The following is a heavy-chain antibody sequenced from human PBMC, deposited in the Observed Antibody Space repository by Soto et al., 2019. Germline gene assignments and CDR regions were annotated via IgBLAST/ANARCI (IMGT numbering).Heavy chain of an antibody. CDR3: GRGGRDYDFLPGPQLSY. J-gene: IGHJ4*02. CDR1: GGSISSSSYY. Sequence: SETLSLTCTVSGGSISSSSYYWGWILQPPGKGLEWIGSIYYSGSTYYNPSLKSRVTISVDTSKNQFSLKLSSVTAADTAVYYWGRGGRDYDFLPGPQLSYWGQGPLVPVPS. D-gene: IGHD3-3*01. CDR2: IYYSGST. V-gene: IGHV4-39*01.